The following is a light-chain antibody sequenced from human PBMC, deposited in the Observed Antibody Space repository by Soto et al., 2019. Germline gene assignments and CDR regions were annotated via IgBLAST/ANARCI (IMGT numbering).Light chain of an antibody. CDR1: QSVGSY. Sequence: EIVLTQSPATLSLSPGERVTLSCRASQSVGSYMSWYHQKPGQAPRLLIYDASKRATGIPARFSGSGCGTYFTLTISILPPDVFAVYYRQHRINSPGTFGGGTKVEIK. J-gene: IGKJ4*01. V-gene: IGKV3-11*01. CDR3: QHRINSPGT. CDR2: DAS.